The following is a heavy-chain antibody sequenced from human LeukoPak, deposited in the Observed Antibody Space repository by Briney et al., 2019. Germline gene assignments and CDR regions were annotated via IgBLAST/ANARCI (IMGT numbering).Heavy chain of an antibody. V-gene: IGHV1-69*01. Sequence: SVKVSCKASGGTFSSYAISWVQQAPGQGLEWMGGIIPIFGTANYAQKFQGRVTITADESTSTAYMELSSLRSEDTAVYYCARDQHRLRFTWFDPWGQGTLVTVSS. CDR2: IIPIFGTA. CDR3: ARDQHRLRFTWFDP. CDR1: GGTFSSYA. J-gene: IGHJ5*02. D-gene: IGHD5-12*01.